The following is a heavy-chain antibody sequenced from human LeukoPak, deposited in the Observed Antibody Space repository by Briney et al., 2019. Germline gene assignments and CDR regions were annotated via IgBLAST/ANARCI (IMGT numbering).Heavy chain of an antibody. CDR1: GFTFDDYA. J-gene: IGHJ4*02. V-gene: IGHV3-9*01. CDR2: ISWNSGSM. CDR3: AKDKHLYDFWSGYFFDY. D-gene: IGHD3-3*01. Sequence: SLRLSCAASGFTFDDYAMHWVRQAPGKGLEWVSGISWNSGSMDYADSVKGRFTISRDNSKNTLYLQMNSLRAEDTAVYYCAKDKHLYDFWSGYFFDYWGQGTLVTVSS.